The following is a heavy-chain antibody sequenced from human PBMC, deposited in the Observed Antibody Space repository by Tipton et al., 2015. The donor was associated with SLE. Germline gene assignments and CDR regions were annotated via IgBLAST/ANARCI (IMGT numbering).Heavy chain of an antibody. V-gene: IGHV3-7*01. Sequence: SLRLSCAASGFSFSSNWMRWLRQAPGKGLEWVANIKQDASEIFYADSVKARFTTSRDNARNALYLQMDDLRVEDTAVYYCARLYYVWDTSFALWCRCSRLTVSS. CDR1: GFSFSSNW. CDR2: IKQDASEI. J-gene: IGHJ2*01. CDR3: ARLYYVWDTSFAL. D-gene: IGHD3-10*02.